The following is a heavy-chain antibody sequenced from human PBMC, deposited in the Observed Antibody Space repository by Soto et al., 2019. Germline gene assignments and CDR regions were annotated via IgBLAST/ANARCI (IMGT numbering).Heavy chain of an antibody. CDR1: GGTFSSYT. Sequence: QVQLVQSGAEVKKPGSSVKVSCKASGGTFSSYTISWVRQAPGQGLEWMGRIIPILGIANYAQKFQGRVTITADKSTSTAYMELSSLRSEDTAVYYCARTGDDYSSSSDNGIDYWGQGTLVTLSS. CDR2: IIPILGIA. J-gene: IGHJ4*02. V-gene: IGHV1-69*02. CDR3: ARTGDDYSSSSDNGIDY. D-gene: IGHD6-6*01.